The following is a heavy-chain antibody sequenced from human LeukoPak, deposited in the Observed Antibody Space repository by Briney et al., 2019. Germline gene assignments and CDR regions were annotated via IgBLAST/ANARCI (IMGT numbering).Heavy chain of an antibody. CDR3: ARADCSSTSCAAALFDY. Sequence: SQTLSLTCTVSGGSISSGGYYWSWIRQPPGKGLEWIGYIYYSGSTNYNPSLKSRVTISVDTSKNQFSLKLSSVTAADTAVYYCARADCSSTSCAAALFDYWGQGTLVTVSS. CDR2: IYYSGST. V-gene: IGHV4-61*08. CDR1: GGSISSGGYY. J-gene: IGHJ4*02. D-gene: IGHD2-2*01.